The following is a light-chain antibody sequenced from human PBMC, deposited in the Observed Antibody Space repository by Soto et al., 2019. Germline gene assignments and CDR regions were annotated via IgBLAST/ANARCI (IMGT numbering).Light chain of an antibody. CDR2: GPS. V-gene: IGKV1-12*01. Sequence: DIQMTQSPSSVSASVGDRVTITCRASQDIGTWLAWYQQEPGKAPKLLIFGPSRLHSGVPSRFSGSGSGTDFTLTISSLQPEDFATYYCQQANSLFSFGPGTKVDIK. J-gene: IGKJ3*01. CDR3: QQANSLFS. CDR1: QDIGTW.